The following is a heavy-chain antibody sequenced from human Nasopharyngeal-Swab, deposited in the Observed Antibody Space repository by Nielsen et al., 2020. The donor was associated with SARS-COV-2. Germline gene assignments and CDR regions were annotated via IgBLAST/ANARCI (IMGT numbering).Heavy chain of an antibody. CDR2: LWHDGSNV. D-gene: IGHD4-23*01. CDR1: GFSFSTYG. Sequence: GESPKISCAASGFSFSTYGMPWVRQAPGKGPEWVAVLWHDGSNVGYADSVKGRFPISRDNSKNTLYLQMNSLRPEDTAMYYCARDLVRVWSYVGTFDYWGQGTLVTVSS. J-gene: IGHJ4*02. CDR3: ARDLVRVWSYVGTFDY. V-gene: IGHV3-33*08.